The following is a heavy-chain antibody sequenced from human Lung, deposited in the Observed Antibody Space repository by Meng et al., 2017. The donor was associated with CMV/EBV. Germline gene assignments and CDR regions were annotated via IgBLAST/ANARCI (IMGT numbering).Heavy chain of an antibody. J-gene: IGHJ4*02. CDR3: AREAGRDGYATPKFDY. V-gene: IGHV4-31*03. D-gene: IGHD5-24*01. CDR1: GGSYRSDGYG. Sequence: LEEAGRGLVQPSQPLALTCTGSGGSYRSDGYGWSWIRQHPGKGLEWIGYIYYTGSTFYNPSLKSRVTISVDTSKDQFSLKLIPATAADTAVYYCAREAGRDGYATPKFDYWGQGTLVTVSS. CDR2: IYYTGST.